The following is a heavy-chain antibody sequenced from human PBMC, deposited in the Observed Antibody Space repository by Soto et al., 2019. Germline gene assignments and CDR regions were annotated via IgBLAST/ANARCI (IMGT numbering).Heavy chain of an antibody. Sequence: PVKVSCKASGGTFSSYAISWVRQAPGQGLEWMGGIIPIFGTANYAQKFQGRVTITADKSTSTAYMELSSLRSEDTAVYYCAREASAVLALDYWGQGTLVTVSS. D-gene: IGHD6-19*01. CDR3: AREASAVLALDY. J-gene: IGHJ4*02. CDR2: IIPIFGTA. V-gene: IGHV1-69*06. CDR1: GGTFSSYA.